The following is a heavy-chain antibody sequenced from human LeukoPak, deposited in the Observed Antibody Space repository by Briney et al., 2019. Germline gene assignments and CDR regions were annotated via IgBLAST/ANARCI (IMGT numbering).Heavy chain of an antibody. CDR2: IYPGDSDT. J-gene: IGHJ4*02. D-gene: IGHD6-19*01. CDR1: GYTFTSYW. CDR3: ARLRYSSGWYPFDY. V-gene: IGHV5-51*01. Sequence: GESLKISCKGSGYTFTSYWIGWVRQMPGKGLEWMGIIYPGDSDTRYSPSFQGQVTISADKSISTAYLQWSSLKASDTAMYYCARLRYSSGWYPFDYWGQGTLDPVSS.